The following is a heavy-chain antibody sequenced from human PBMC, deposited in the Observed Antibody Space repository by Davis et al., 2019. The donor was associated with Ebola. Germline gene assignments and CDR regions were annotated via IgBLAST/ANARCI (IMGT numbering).Heavy chain of an antibody. V-gene: IGHV1-3*01. CDR3: AAEGHSGYGHYPY. CDR1: GYTFTSYA. D-gene: IGHD5-12*01. J-gene: IGHJ4*02. CDR2: INAGNGNT. Sequence: ASVKVSCKASGYTFTSYAMHWVRQAPGQRLEWMGWINAGNGNTKYSQKFQGKVTITRDTSASTAYMELSSLRSEDTAVYYCAAEGHSGYGHYPYWGQGTLVTVSS.